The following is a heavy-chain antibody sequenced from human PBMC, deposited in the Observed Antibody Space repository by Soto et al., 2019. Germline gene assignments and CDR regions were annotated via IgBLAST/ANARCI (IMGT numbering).Heavy chain of an antibody. J-gene: IGHJ4*02. D-gene: IGHD6-19*01. CDR2: ITSKAYGATT. V-gene: IGHV3-49*04. CDR3: TRRTDVSGWSLGY. CDR1: GFSFGDYA. Sequence: GGSLRLSCTASGFSFGDYAMNWVRQAPGKGLEWVGFITSKAYGATTKYAASVEGRFTIPRDDSKGIAYLQMNSLKTEDTAVYHCTRRTDVSGWSLGYWGKGTLFPVSS.